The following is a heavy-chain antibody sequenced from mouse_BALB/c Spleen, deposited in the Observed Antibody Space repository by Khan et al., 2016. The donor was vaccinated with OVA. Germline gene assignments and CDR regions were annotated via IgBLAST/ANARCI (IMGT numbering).Heavy chain of an antibody. V-gene: IGHV1-76*01. CDR1: GYIFTSYW. Sequence: QVQLKESGAELVRPGASVKLSCKTSGYIFTSYWIHWVKQRSGQGLEWIARIYPGTDNTYYNEKLKDKATLTADQSSSTDYMQLSMLNSEDSAVYFCTREEALYYFDYWGQGTTLTVSS. D-gene: IGHD3-2*02. J-gene: IGHJ2*01. CDR3: TREEALYYFDY. CDR2: IYPGTDNT.